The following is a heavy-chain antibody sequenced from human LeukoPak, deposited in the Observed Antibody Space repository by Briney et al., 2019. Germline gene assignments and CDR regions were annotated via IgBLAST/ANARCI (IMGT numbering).Heavy chain of an antibody. V-gene: IGHV4-59*08. Sequence: SETLSLTCTVSGGSISSYYWNWTRQSPGKGVEWIAYMFYNVSTNYSPSLKSRVTISVDTSKNQFSLKLISVTAADTAVYFCARQGSGGAFDIWGQGTMVTVSS. J-gene: IGHJ3*02. CDR2: MFYNVST. CDR3: ARQGSGGAFDI. CDR1: GGSISSYY.